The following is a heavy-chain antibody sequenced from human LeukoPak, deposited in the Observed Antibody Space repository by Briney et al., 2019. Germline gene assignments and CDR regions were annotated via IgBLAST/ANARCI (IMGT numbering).Heavy chain of an antibody. CDR2: ISYDGSNK. CDR1: GFTFSSYG. V-gene: IGHV3-30*18. Sequence: GRSLRLSCAASGFTFSSYGMPWVRQAPGKGLEWVAVISYDGSNKYYADSVKGRFTISRDNSKNTLYLQMNSLRAEDTAVYYCAKGGPRIVGATGYFDYWGQGTLVTVSS. D-gene: IGHD1-26*01. CDR3: AKGGPRIVGATGYFDY. J-gene: IGHJ4*02.